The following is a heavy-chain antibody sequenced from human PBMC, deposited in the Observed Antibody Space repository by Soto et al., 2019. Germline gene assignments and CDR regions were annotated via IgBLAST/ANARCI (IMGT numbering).Heavy chain of an antibody. CDR3: ARGGQAAAGGLDV. CDR1: GLTFSSYE. Sequence: LRLSCAASGLTFSSYEMNWVRQAPGKGLEWLSYISSSDGTRYYADSVEGRFTISRDNAKNSLYLRMNSLRAEDTAVYHCARGGQAAAGGLDVWGQGTRVTVSS. V-gene: IGHV3-48*03. J-gene: IGHJ6*02. CDR2: ISSSDGTR. D-gene: IGHD2-2*01.